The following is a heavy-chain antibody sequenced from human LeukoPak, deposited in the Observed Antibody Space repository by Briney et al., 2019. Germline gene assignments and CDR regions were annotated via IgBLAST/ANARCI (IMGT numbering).Heavy chain of an antibody. CDR3: ARDPRTVTTYYFDY. CDR1: GFTFSSYS. CDR2: ISSSNSNI. D-gene: IGHD4-17*01. V-gene: IGHV3-48*02. J-gene: IGHJ4*02. Sequence: GGSLRLSCAASGFTFSSYSMNWVRQAPGKGLEWVSYISSSNSNIYYADSVKGRFTISKDNSKNSLYLQMKSLRDADTDVYYCARDPRTVTTYYFDYWGQGTLVTVSS.